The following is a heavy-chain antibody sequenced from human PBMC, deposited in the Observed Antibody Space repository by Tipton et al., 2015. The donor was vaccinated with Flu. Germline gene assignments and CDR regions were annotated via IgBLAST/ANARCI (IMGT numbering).Heavy chain of an antibody. CDR2: IYISGRT. CDR1: GGFIRSSSHY. CDR3: ARDLGAFNWFDP. J-gene: IGHJ5*02. V-gene: IGHV4-61*02. Sequence: TLSLTCSVSGGFIRSSSHYWSWNRQPAGKGLEWIGRIYISGRTETNPSLKRRASRSVDRAKNQFSLKLNSVTAADTAVYYCARDLGAFNWFDPWGRGTLVTASS. D-gene: IGHD3-16*01.